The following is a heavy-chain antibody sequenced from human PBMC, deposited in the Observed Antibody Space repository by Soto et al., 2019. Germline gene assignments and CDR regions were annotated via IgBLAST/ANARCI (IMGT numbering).Heavy chain of an antibody. CDR1: GFICSSYD. CDR2: ILVDGRT. Sequence: LRLSCAASGFICSSYDMSWVRQAPGKGLEWVSTILVDGRTFYVDSVKGRFTISRDTSQNTVYLQMNSLTAGDTALYYCAKATATGGGAFDICGQGTMVTVS. D-gene: IGHD2-8*02. J-gene: IGHJ3*02. CDR3: AKATATGGGAFDI. V-gene: IGHV3-23*01.